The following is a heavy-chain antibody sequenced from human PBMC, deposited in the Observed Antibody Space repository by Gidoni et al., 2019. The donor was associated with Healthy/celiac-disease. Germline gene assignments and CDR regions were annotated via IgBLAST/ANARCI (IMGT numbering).Heavy chain of an antibody. Sequence: EVQLVESGGGLVKPGGSLRLSCAASGFTFRSYSMNWVRQAPGKGLEWVSSISRSSSDIYYADSVKGRFTISRDNAKNSLYLQMNSLRAEDTAVYYCARDVLLWFGADYWGQGTLVTVSS. J-gene: IGHJ4*02. CDR3: ARDVLLWFGADY. CDR1: GFTFRSYS. V-gene: IGHV3-21*01. CDR2: ISRSSSDI. D-gene: IGHD3-10*01.